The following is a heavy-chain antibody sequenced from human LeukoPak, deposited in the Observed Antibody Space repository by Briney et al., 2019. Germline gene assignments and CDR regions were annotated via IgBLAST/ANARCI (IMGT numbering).Heavy chain of an antibody. J-gene: IGHJ3*02. CDR2: VYYSGST. D-gene: IGHD3-10*02. V-gene: IGHV4-30-4*07. Sequence: SETLSLTCVVSGGSISSGGYSWSWIRQPPGKGLEWIGYVYYSGSTYSNPSLKSRVIMSVDTSKNQFFLRLTSVTAADTAVYYCARDSMFGPFFGDAFDIWGQGTMVTVSS. CDR3: ARDSMFGPFFGDAFDI. CDR1: GGSISSGGYS.